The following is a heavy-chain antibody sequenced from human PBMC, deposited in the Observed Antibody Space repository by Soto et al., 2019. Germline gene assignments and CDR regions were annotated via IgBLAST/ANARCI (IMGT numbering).Heavy chain of an antibody. V-gene: IGHV1-18*01. CDR3: ARGSDSLGW. D-gene: IGHD6-19*01. CDR1: GYTFTSYG. CDR2: INPYNGKT. Sequence: QVQLVQSGAEVKKPGASVKVSCKASGYTFTSYGITWVRQAPGQGLERMGWINPYNGKTNYGQKFQGRVSMTTDTSTSEAYMEVRSLRSDDTAIYYCARGSDSLGWWGQGTLVTVSS. J-gene: IGHJ4*02.